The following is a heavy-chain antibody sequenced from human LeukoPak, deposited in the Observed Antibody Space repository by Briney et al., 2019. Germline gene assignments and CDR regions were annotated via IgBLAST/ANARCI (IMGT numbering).Heavy chain of an antibody. J-gene: IGHJ3*02. CDR1: GGTFSSYA. Sequence: ASVKVSCKASGGTFSSYAISWVRQAPGQGLEWMGGIIPIFGTANYAQKFQGRVTITADESTSTAYMELSSLRSEDTAVYYCAKERGERGYSLYGAFDIWGQGTMVTVSS. D-gene: IGHD5-18*01. CDR2: IIPIFGTA. V-gene: IGHV1-69*13. CDR3: AKERGERGYSLYGAFDI.